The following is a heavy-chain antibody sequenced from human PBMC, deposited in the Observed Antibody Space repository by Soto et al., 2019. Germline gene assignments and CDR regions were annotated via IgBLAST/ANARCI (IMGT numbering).Heavy chain of an antibody. J-gene: IGHJ6*02. CDR3: AGGGVRGVITRTRDYYGMDV. D-gene: IGHD3-10*01. CDR1: GYKVSTWHNFTSYW. Sequence: PGESLKISCMGSGYKVSTWHNFTSYWIAWVRQMPGEGLEWMGIIYPGDSDTRYSPSFQGQVTISADKSISTAYLQWSSLKASDTAMYYCAGGGVRGVITRTRDYYGMDVWGQGTTVTSP. CDR2: IYPGDSDT. V-gene: IGHV5-51*01.